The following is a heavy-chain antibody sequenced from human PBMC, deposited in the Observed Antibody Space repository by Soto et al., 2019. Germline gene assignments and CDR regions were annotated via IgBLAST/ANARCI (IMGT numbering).Heavy chain of an antibody. V-gene: IGHV3-30*18. CDR2: ISYDGSNK. CDR1: GFTFSSYG. D-gene: IGHD3-3*01. J-gene: IGHJ4*02. Sequence: GGSLRLSCAASGFTFSSYGMHWVRQAPGKGLEWVAVISYDGSNKYYADSVKGRFTISRDNSKNTLYLQMNSLRAEDTAVYYCAKKRVSYYDWWDFDYWGQGTLVTVSS. CDR3: AKKRVSYYDWWDFDY.